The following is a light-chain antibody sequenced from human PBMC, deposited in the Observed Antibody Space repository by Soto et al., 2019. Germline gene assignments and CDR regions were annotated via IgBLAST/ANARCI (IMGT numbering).Light chain of an antibody. J-gene: IGKJ5*01. CDR2: GAS. CDR1: QSVSSN. Sequence: EIVMTQSPATMSVSPGERSTLSCRASQSVSSNLAWYQQKPGQAPRLLIYGASTRATGIPARFSGSASRTDFTLTISRLEPEDFAVYYCQQYGNSPITFGQGTRLETK. CDR3: QQYGNSPIT. V-gene: IGKV3-15*01.